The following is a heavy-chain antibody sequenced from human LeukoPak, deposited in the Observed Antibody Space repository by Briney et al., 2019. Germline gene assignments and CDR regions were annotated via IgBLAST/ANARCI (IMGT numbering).Heavy chain of an antibody. CDR2: IFFTGNT. CDR1: GGSINTNNYY. D-gene: IGHD3-22*01. Sequence: PSETLSLTCTVSGGSINTNNYYWGWIRQPPGKGLEWIGCIFFTGNTYYNPSLKSRVTISVDTSKNQFSLKLSSVTAADTAVYYCALTGYDSSGYYFDYWGQGTLVTVSS. CDR3: ALTGYDSSGYYFDY. J-gene: IGHJ4*02. V-gene: IGHV4-39*07.